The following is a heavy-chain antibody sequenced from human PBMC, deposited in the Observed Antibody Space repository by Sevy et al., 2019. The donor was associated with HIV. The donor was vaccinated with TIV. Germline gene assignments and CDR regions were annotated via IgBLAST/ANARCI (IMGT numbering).Heavy chain of an antibody. J-gene: IGHJ3*01. V-gene: IGHV3-33*01. Sequence: GGSLRLSCAASGFTFSSYGMHWVRQAPGKGLEWVAVIWNDRSNKHYADSVKGRFTISRDNSKNTMYLQMKSLRADDTDVYYCASLHNNYYDSSGYSGNDAFDVWGQGTMVTVSS. D-gene: IGHD3-22*01. CDR1: GFTFSSYG. CDR3: ASLHNNYYDSSGYSGNDAFDV. CDR2: IWNDRSNK.